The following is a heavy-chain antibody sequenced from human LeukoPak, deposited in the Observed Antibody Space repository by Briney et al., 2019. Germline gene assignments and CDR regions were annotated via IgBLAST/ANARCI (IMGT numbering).Heavy chain of an antibody. V-gene: IGHV4-31*03. CDR2: IYYSGST. CDR3: ARGGDCSSTSCPFDY. CDR1: GGSISSGGYY. Sequence: SETLSLTCTVSGGSISSGGYYWSWIRQHPGKGLEWIGYIYYSGSTYYNPSLKSRVTISVDTSKNQFSLKLSSVTAADTAVYYCARGGDCSSTSCPFDYWGQGTLVTVSS. D-gene: IGHD2-2*01. J-gene: IGHJ4*02.